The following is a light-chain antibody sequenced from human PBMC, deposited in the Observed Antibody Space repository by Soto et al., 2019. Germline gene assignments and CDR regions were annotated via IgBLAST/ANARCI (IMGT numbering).Light chain of an antibody. J-gene: IGKJ5*01. CDR3: QQYHTSSIT. Sequence: DIQMTQSPSTLSASVGDRVTMTCRASQTISSWLAWYQQKPGKAPTLLIYDASTLERGVPSRFSGTGSGTEFTLSIDSLQPDDFATYYCQQYHTSSITFGQGTRLEI. V-gene: IGKV1-5*01. CDR1: QTISSW. CDR2: DAS.